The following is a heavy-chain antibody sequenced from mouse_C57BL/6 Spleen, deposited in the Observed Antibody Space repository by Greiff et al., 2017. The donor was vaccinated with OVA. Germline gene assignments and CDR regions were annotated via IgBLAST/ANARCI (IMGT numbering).Heavy chain of an antibody. Sequence: QVQLQQSGAELVRPGASVKLSCKASGYTFTDYYINWVKQRPGQGLEWIARIYPGSGNTYYNEKFKGKATLTAEKSSSTAYMQLSSLTSEDSAVYFCARSGGRYFDYWGQGTTLTVSS. J-gene: IGHJ2*01. CDR2: IYPGSGNT. CDR3: ARSGGRYFDY. CDR1: GYTFTDYY. D-gene: IGHD3-1*01. V-gene: IGHV1-76*01.